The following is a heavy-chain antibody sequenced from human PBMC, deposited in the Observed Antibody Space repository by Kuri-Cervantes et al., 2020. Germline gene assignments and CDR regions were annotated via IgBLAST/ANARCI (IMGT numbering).Heavy chain of an antibody. CDR2: IYYSGST. V-gene: IGHV4-39*07. CDR3: ARANFWYGNYFDY. D-gene: IGHD6-13*01. CDR1: GGSISSSSYY. Sequence: GSLRLSCTVSGGSISSSSYYWGWIRQPPGKGLEWIGSIYYSGSTYYNPSLKSRVTMSGDTSRNQLSLKLSSVTAADTAVYYCARANFWYGNYFDYWGQGTLVTVSS. J-gene: IGHJ4*02.